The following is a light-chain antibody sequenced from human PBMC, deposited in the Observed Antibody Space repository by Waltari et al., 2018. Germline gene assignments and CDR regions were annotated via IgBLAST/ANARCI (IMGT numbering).Light chain of an antibody. CDR2: LDD. CDR1: SSTIGTTY. V-gene: IGLV1-47*01. CDR3: AGWDDSLTGVV. J-gene: IGLJ2*01. Sequence: QSVLTQPPSLSGTPGQRVTIPCSGSSSTIGTTYVFWYQQFPGRAPKLLIYLDDHRPSGVPDRFSASKSGSSASLTISGLRPEDEADYHCAGWDDSLTGVVFGGGTKLTV.